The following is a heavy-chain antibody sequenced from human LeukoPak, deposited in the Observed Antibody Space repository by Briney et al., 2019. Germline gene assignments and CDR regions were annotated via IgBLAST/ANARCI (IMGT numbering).Heavy chain of an antibody. Sequence: PSQTLSLTCTVSGGSISSGGYYWSWIRQHPGKGLEWIGYIYYSGSTYYNPPLKSRVTISVDTSKNQFSLKLSSVTAADTAVYYCARGWHCNWFDPWGQGTLVTVSS. J-gene: IGHJ5*02. D-gene: IGHD5-24*01. V-gene: IGHV4-31*03. CDR2: IYYSGST. CDR3: ARGWHCNWFDP. CDR1: GGSISSGGYY.